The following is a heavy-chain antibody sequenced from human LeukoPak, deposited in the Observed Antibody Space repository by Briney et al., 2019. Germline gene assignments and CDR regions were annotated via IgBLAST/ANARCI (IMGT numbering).Heavy chain of an antibody. CDR1: GYSISSNYY. CDR3: AREYCSSTSCPNWFDP. J-gene: IGHJ5*02. Sequence: SETLSLTCTVSGYSISSNYYWGWIRQPPGKGLEWIGSIYYSGSTNYNPSLKSRVTISVDKSKNQFSLKLSSVTAADTAVYYCAREYCSSTSCPNWFDPWGQGTLVTVSS. D-gene: IGHD2-2*01. CDR2: IYYSGST. V-gene: IGHV4-38-2*02.